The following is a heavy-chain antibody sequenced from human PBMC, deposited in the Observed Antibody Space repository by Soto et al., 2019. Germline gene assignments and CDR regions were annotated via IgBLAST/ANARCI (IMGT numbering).Heavy chain of an antibody. CDR1: GYSFTSYW. Sequence: ESLKISCKGSGYSFTSYWIGWVRQMPGKGLEWMGIIYPGDSDTRYSPSFQGQVTISADKSISTAYLQWSSLKASDTAMYYCARYLAAAGTGGENFDYWGQGTLVTVSS. J-gene: IGHJ4*02. CDR3: ARYLAAAGTGGENFDY. V-gene: IGHV5-51*01. CDR2: IYPGDSDT. D-gene: IGHD6-13*01.